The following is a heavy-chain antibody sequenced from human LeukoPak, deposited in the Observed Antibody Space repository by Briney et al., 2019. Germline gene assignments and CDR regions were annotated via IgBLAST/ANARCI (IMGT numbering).Heavy chain of an antibody. CDR3: ARHTREGIGDSSGYFYRPYYYYYYYMDV. V-gene: IGHV4-38-2*02. D-gene: IGHD3-22*01. J-gene: IGHJ6*03. CDR1: GYSISSGYY. Sequence: SETLSLTCTVSGYSISSGYYWGWIRQPPGKGLEWIGEINHSGSTNYNPSLKSRVTISVDTSKNQFSLKLSSVTAADTAVYYCARHTREGIGDSSGYFYRPYYYYYYYMDVWGKGTTVTISS. CDR2: INHSGST.